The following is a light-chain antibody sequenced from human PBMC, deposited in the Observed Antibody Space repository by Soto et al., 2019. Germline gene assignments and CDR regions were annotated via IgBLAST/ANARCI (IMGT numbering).Light chain of an antibody. CDR2: EGS. CDR1: SSVVGSYNL. V-gene: IGLV2-23*01. J-gene: IGLJ1*01. CDR3: CSYAGSSTLYV. Sequence: QSVLTQPASVSGSPGQSITISCTGTSSVVGSYNLVSWYQQHPGKAPKLMIYEGSKRPSGVSNRFSGSKSGNTASLTISGLQAEDEADYYCCSYAGSSTLYVFGTGTKVTV.